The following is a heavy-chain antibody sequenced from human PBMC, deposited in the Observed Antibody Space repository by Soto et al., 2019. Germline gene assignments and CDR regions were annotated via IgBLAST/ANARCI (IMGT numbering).Heavy chain of an antibody. J-gene: IGHJ6*03. D-gene: IGHD3-3*01. CDR3: ASSTFFDFWSGSRAYYYYYMDV. Sequence: EVQLVESGGGLVQPGGSLRLSCAASGFTVSSNYMSWVRQAPGKGLEWVSVIYSGGSTYYADSVKGRFTISRDNSKNTLYLQMNSLIAEDTAVYYFASSTFFDFWSGSRAYYYYYMDVWGKGTPVTVSS. CDR1: GFTVSSNY. CDR2: IYSGGST. V-gene: IGHV3-66*01.